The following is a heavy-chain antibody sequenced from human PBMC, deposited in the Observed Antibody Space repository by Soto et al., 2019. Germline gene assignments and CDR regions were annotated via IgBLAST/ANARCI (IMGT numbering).Heavy chain of an antibody. Sequence: GASVKVSCKASGGTFSSYAISWVRQAPGQGLEWMGGIIPNIGTTNYAQKLQGRVTITTDTSTSTAYMELSSLRSDDTAVYYCARGWQLEDFDYWGQGTLVTVSS. J-gene: IGHJ4*02. V-gene: IGHV1-69*05. CDR3: ARGWQLEDFDY. CDR1: GGTFSSYA. CDR2: IIPNIGTT. D-gene: IGHD6-6*01.